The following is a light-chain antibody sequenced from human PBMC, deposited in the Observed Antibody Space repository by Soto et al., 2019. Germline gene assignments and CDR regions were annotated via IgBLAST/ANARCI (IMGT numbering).Light chain of an antibody. Sequence: VLTQSPGTLSLSAWDTATLSCRASQSVFSTYLASYQQKPGQAPRILIHGASSRADGVPARFSGSGSGTDVTLTSIGLEADDGAIYYCQQYGPSQYTFGQGLKLEVK. CDR2: GAS. CDR1: QSVFSTY. CDR3: QQYGPSQYT. V-gene: IGKV3-20*01. J-gene: IGKJ2*01.